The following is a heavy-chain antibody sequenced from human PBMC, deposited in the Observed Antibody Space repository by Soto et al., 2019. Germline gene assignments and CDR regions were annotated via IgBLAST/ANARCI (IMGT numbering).Heavy chain of an antibody. CDR2: ISGFNYDT. D-gene: IGHD4-17*01. Sequence: QVQLVQSGAEVKKPGASVKVSCKASGYIFTNYGLNWVRQAPGQGLEWMGRISGFNYDTYYAEKFQVRVAMTADTSTTTAYMDLRNLTSDDTAVYYCARAKYGEFDAYWGQGTLVSVSS. J-gene: IGHJ4*02. CDR3: ARAKYGEFDAY. V-gene: IGHV1-18*01. CDR1: GYIFTNYG.